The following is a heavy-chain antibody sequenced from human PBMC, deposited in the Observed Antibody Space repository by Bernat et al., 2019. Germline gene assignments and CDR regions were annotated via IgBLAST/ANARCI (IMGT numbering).Heavy chain of an antibody. CDR2: IYCDDDK. CDR3: TNRRAGQLPDY. Sequence: QITLKETGPTLVEPTQTLTLTCTFSGFSLSATGVGVGWIRQPPGKALEWLALIYCDDDKRYSPSLKSRLTITKDTSKNPVVITMTKMEPVETATYYCTNRRAGQLPDYWGQGTLVTVSS. J-gene: IGHJ4*02. V-gene: IGHV2-5*02. CDR1: GFSLSATGVG. D-gene: IGHD6-6*01.